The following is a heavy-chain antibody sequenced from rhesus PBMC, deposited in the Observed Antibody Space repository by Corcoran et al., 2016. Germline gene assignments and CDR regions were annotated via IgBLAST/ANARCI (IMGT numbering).Heavy chain of an antibody. J-gene: IGHJ4*01. V-gene: IGHV4S10*01. D-gene: IGHD1-44*02. Sequence: QVQLQESGPGVVKPSETLSLTCAVSGGSISDSYRWSWIRQPPGKGLEWIGYIYSSSTSTNYNPSLKSRVTISKDTSKNQFSLKLSSVTAADTAVYYCARKGRPLDYWGQGVLVTVSS. CDR2: IYSSSTST. CDR1: GGSISDSYR. CDR3: ARKGRPLDY.